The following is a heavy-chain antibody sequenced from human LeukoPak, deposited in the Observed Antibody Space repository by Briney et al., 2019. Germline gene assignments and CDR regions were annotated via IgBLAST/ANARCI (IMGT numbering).Heavy chain of an antibody. CDR1: GYSISSGYY. V-gene: IGHV4-38-2*02. CDR2: IYHSGST. J-gene: IGHJ4*02. Sequence: PSETLSLTCAVSGYSISSGYYWGWIRQPPGKGLEWIGSIYHSGSTYYNPSLKSRVTISVDTSKNQFSLKLSSVTAADTAVYYCAREGYSYDDYWGQGTLVTVSS. CDR3: AREGYSYDDY. D-gene: IGHD5-18*01.